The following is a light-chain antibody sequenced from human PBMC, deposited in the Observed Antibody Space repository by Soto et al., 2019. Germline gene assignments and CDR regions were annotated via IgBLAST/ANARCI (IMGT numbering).Light chain of an antibody. Sequence: EIVLTQSPATLSLSPGERATLSCRASQSVSSYLAWYHHSPGQAPRLLVHDSFNRASGIPARFSGGGSGTDFTLTISSLEPEDFAVYYCQQYGSSPRTFGQGTKVEIK. J-gene: IGKJ1*01. CDR1: QSVSSY. CDR2: DSF. V-gene: IGKV3-11*01. CDR3: QQYGSSPRT.